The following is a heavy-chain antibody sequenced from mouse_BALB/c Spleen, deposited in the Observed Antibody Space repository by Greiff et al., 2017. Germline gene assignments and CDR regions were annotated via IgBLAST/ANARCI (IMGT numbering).Heavy chain of an antibody. CDR2: ISSGGSYT. Sequence: DVKLVESGGGLVKPGGSLKLSCAASGFTFSSYTMSWVRQTPEKRLEWVATISSGGSYTYYPDSVKGRFTISRDNAKNTLYLQMSSLKSEDTAMYYCTREGTHYYGGYFDVWGAGTTVTVSS. V-gene: IGHV5-6-4*01. CDR1: GFTFSSYT. CDR3: TREGTHYYGGYFDV. J-gene: IGHJ1*01. D-gene: IGHD1-2*01.